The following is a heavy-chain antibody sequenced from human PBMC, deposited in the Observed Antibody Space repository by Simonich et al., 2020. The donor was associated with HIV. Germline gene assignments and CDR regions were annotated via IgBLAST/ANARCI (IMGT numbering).Heavy chain of an antibody. Sequence: QVELLQSGAEVKKPGASVKVSCQASGYTFIDDYIHWVRQAPGQGLEWRGRINPDSGATEFAQKFQGRVTLTRDTSITTAYMEVSRLTSDDTAVYYCAREGNQLEDAFNIWGQGTMVTVSS. V-gene: IGHV1-2*02. J-gene: IGHJ3*02. CDR3: AREGNQLEDAFNI. CDR1: GYTFIDDY. CDR2: INPDSGAT. D-gene: IGHD6-13*01.